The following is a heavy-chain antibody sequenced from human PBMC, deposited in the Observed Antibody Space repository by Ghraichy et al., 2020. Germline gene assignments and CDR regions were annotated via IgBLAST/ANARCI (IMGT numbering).Heavy chain of an antibody. CDR2: IYYSGST. Sequence: SETLSLTCTVSGGSISSSSYYWGWIRQPPGKGLEWIGSIYYSGSTYYNPSLKSRVTISVDTSKNQFSLKLSSVTAADTAVYYCARLALGGYSSGWYYFDYWGQGTLVTVSS. CDR1: GGSISSSSYY. J-gene: IGHJ4*02. CDR3: ARLALGGYSSGWYYFDY. V-gene: IGHV4-39*01. D-gene: IGHD6-19*01.